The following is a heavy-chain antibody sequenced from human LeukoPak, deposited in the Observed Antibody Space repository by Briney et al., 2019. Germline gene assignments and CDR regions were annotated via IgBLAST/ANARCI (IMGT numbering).Heavy chain of an antibody. CDR1: GGTFSSYA. J-gene: IGHJ4*02. Sequence: GASVKVSCKASGGTFSSYAVSWVRQAPGQGLEWMGGIIPIFGTANYAQKFQGRVTITEDESTSTAYMVLRSLRSDDTAVYYCARGHIVVVGEGDYWGQGTLVTVSS. V-gene: IGHV1-69*13. CDR3: ARGHIVVVGEGDY. CDR2: IIPIFGTA. D-gene: IGHD2-21*01.